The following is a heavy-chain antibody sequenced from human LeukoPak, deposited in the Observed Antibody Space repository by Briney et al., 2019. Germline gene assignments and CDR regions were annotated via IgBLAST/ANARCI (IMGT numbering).Heavy chain of an antibody. V-gene: IGHV4-59*01. Sequence: SETLSLTCTVSGDSINIYYWSWIRQPPGKGLEWIGYIYYRGSTKYNPSLKSRVTFSVDTSKNQFSLKLNSVTAADTAVYYCARGGDYCDLRYFDYWGEGTLVTVSS. J-gene: IGHJ4*02. CDR2: IYYRGST. D-gene: IGHD4-17*01. CDR3: ARGGDYCDLRYFDY. CDR1: GDSINIYY.